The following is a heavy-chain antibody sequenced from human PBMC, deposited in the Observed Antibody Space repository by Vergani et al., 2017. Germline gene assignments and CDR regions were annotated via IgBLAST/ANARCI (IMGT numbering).Heavy chain of an antibody. Sequence: EVQLVESGGGLVQPGGSLRLSCAASGFTFSSYSMNWVRQAPGKGLEWVGRIKSKTDGGTTDYAAPVKGRFTISRDDSKNTLYLQMNSLKTEDTAVYYCTTEARSVVPAAMGDYYYYYYMDVWGKGTTVTVSS. CDR1: GFTFSSYS. V-gene: IGHV3-15*01. CDR3: TTEARSVVPAAMGDYYYYYYMDV. CDR2: IKSKTDGGTT. J-gene: IGHJ6*03. D-gene: IGHD2-2*01.